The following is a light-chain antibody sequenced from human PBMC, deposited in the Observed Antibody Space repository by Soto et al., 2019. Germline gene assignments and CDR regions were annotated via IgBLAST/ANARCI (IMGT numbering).Light chain of an antibody. CDR3: QQYNNWPPV. Sequence: IVMTQSPITLAMTQRERAALSCRTSQSVSDNLAWYQQKPDQAHRLLIYGVSTRATGIPARFSGSGSGTEFTLTIDSLQSEDFAVYYCQQYNNWPPVFGGGTKVDIK. V-gene: IGKV3D-15*01. CDR2: GVS. J-gene: IGKJ4*01. CDR1: QSVSDN.